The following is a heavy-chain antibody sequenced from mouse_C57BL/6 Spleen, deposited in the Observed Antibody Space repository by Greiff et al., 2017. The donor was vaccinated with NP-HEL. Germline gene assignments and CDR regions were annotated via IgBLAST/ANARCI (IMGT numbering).Heavy chain of an antibody. J-gene: IGHJ1*03. CDR1: GFSLTSYG. CDR3: ARNGYDWYFDV. V-gene: IGHV2-2*01. Sequence: QVQLQQSGPGLVQPSQSLSITCTVSGFSLTSYGVHWVRQSPGKGLEWLGGIWSGGSTDYYAAFISRLSISKDNSKSQVFFKRNSLQADDTAIYYCARNGYDWYFDVWGTGTTVTVSS. D-gene: IGHD2-2*01. CDR2: IWSGGST.